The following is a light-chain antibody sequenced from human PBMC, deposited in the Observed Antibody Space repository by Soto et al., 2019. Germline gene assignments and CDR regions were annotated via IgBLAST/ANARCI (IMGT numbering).Light chain of an antibody. V-gene: IGKV1-9*01. Sequence: DIQMTQSPSSLSASVGYRVTITCRASQSISSYLNWYQQKPGKAPNLLIYAASTLQSGVPSRFSGSGSGTEFTLTISSLQPEDFATYYCQQLNTYPETFGQGTKVDIK. CDR3: QQLNTYPET. CDR1: QSISSY. J-gene: IGKJ1*01. CDR2: AAS.